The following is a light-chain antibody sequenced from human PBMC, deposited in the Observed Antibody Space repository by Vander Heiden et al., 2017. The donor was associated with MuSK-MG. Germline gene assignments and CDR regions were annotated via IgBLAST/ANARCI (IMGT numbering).Light chain of an antibody. CDR3: QSYDTALSGAL. V-gene: IGLV1-40*01. J-gene: IGLJ3*02. Sequence: QSVLAQPPSVSVAPRQRVTISCTGTNSNIGAGYDVHWYQQFPGTAPKLLIYGNTNRPSGVPDRFSASKSDTSASLAISGLQADDEADYYCQSYDTALSGALFGGGTKLTVL. CDR1: NSNIGAGYD. CDR2: GNT.